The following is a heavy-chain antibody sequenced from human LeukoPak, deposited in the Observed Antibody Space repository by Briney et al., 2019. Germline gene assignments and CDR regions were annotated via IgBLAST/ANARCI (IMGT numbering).Heavy chain of an antibody. Sequence: GGSLRLSCAASGFTFSNAWMSWVRQAPGKGLEWVGRIKSKTDGGTTDYAAPVKGRFTISRDDSKNTLYLQMNSLKTEDTAVYYCTTDPSVVVVAATKNWFDPWGQGTLVTVSS. CDR1: GFTFSNAW. CDR2: IKSKTDGGTT. J-gene: IGHJ5*02. V-gene: IGHV3-15*01. D-gene: IGHD2-15*01. CDR3: TTDPSVVVVAATKNWFDP.